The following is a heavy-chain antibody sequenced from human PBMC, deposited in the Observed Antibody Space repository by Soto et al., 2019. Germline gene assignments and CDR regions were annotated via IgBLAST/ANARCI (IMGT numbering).Heavy chain of an antibody. CDR2: ISYDGSNK. D-gene: IGHD3-22*01. V-gene: IGHV3-30-3*01. Sequence: LRLSCAASGFTFSSYAMHWVRQAPGKGLEWVAVISYDGSNKYYADSVKGRFTISRDNSKNTLYLQMNSLRAEDTAVYYCARDLYYYDSSGPVNYFDYWGQGTLVTVSS. CDR1: GFTFSSYA. CDR3: ARDLYYYDSSGPVNYFDY. J-gene: IGHJ4*02.